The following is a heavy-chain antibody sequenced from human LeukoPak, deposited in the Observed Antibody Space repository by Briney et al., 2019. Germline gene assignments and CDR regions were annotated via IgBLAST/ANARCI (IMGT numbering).Heavy chain of an antibody. CDR1: GGSFSGYY. Sequence: SETLSLTCAVYGGSFSGYYWSWIRQPPGKGLEWIGEINHSGSTNYNPSLKSRVTISVDTSKNQFSLKLSSVTAADTAVYYCARGGYCSGGSCYPLDNWGQGTLVTVSS. V-gene: IGHV4-34*01. J-gene: IGHJ4*02. CDR3: ARGGYCSGGSCYPLDN. D-gene: IGHD2-15*01. CDR2: INHSGST.